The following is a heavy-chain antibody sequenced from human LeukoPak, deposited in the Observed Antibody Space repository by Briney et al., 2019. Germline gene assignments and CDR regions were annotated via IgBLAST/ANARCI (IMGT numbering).Heavy chain of an antibody. V-gene: IGHV1-69*05. Sequence: SVTVSCMASGGSFSRYAISWVGPAPGRGLAWLGRVIPFFGTANYAQKLQGRVTLTTDESTSTAYMELSSLRSEDTAVYYCARELWDGYNLYYFDFWGQGTLVTVSS. J-gene: IGHJ4*02. CDR3: ARELWDGYNLYYFDF. CDR2: VIPFFGTA. CDR1: GGSFSRYA. D-gene: IGHD5-24*01.